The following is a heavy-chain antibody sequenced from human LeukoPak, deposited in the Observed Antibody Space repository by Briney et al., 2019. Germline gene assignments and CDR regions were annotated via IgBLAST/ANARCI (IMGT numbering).Heavy chain of an antibody. CDR1: GGTFSSYA. J-gene: IGHJ4*02. CDR3: AHGNRGYSHGYRGLFDY. CDR2: VIPIFGTA. D-gene: IGHD5-18*01. V-gene: IGHV1-69*13. Sequence: SVKVSCKASGGTFSSYAISWVRQAPGQGLEWMGGVIPIFGTANYAQKFQGRVTITADESTSTAYMELSSLRSEDTAVYYCAHGNRGYSHGYRGLFDYWGQGTLVTVSS.